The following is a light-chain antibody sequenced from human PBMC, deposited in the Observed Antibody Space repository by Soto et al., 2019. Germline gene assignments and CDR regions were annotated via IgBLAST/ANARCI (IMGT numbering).Light chain of an antibody. Sequence: FTRSPATLSVAPWKSVALGFRPSQSVSSNYLAWYQQKPGQAPRLLIYGASNRATGIPDRFSGSETATDVTRTSSRLPSEAAAANYGQQRCSSPLTFGEGTRLEIK. CDR3: QQRCSSPLT. V-gene: IGKV3-20*01. CDR2: GAS. J-gene: IGKJ5*01. CDR1: QSVSSNY.